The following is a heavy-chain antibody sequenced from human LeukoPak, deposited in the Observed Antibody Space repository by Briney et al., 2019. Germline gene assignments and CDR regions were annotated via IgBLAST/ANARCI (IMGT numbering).Heavy chain of an antibody. V-gene: IGHV3-21*01. CDR3: ARDFPREYYMDV. J-gene: IGHJ6*03. CDR1: GFTFSSYA. CDR2: ISSSSSYI. Sequence: GGSLRLSCAASGFTFSSYAMSWVRQAPGKGLEWVSSISSSSSYIYYADSVKGRFTISRDNAKSSLYLQMNSLRAEDTAVYYCARDFPREYYMDVWGKGTTVTVSS. D-gene: IGHD1-26*01.